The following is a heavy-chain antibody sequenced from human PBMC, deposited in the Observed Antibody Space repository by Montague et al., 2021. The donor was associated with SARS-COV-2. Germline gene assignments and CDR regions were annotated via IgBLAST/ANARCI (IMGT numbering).Heavy chain of an antibody. D-gene: IGHD3-3*01. CDR3: ARPQPDYDLWTCNPFDV. V-gene: IGHV4-39*01. CDR2: IFHSGKS. J-gene: IGHJ3*01. Sequence: SETLSLTCTISGGSVSSGTYYWGWIRQPPGKGLEWIGCIFHSGKSDYNPSLKSRATIFVDTSKNQFSLQLSSITAADTAVYFCARPQPDYDLWTCNPFDVWGQGTMVTVS. CDR1: GGSVSSGTYY.